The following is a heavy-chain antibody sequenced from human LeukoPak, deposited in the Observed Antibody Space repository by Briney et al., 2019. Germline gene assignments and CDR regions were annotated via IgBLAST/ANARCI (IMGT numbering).Heavy chain of an antibody. D-gene: IGHD4-11*01. J-gene: IGHJ4*02. CDR2: INRDGSEK. CDR3: ARRMTTVTAYFDY. CDR1: GFTFSSYW. Sequence: PGGSLRLSCAASGFTFSSYWMSWVRQAPGKGLEWVANINRDGSEKYYVDSVKGRFTISRDNAKNSLYLQMNSLRAEDTAVYYCARRMTTVTAYFDYWGQGTLVTASS. V-gene: IGHV3-7*01.